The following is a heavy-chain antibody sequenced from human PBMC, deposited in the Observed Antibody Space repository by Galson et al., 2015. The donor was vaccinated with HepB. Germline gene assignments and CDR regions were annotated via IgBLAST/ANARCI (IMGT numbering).Heavy chain of an antibody. CDR1: GFTFSSYA. D-gene: IGHD3-10*01. Sequence: SLRLSCAAPGFTFSSYAMSWVRQAPGKGLEWVSAISGSGGSTYYADSVKGRFTISRDNSKNTLYLQMNSLRAEDTAVYYCAKDRWGFRELLPTFDYWGQGTLVTVSS. V-gene: IGHV3-23*01. CDR3: AKDRWGFRELLPTFDY. J-gene: IGHJ4*02. CDR2: ISGSGGST.